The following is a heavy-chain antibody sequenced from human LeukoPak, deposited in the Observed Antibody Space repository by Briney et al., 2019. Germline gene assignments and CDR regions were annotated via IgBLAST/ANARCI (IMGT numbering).Heavy chain of an antibody. CDR2: IYYSGST. J-gene: IGHJ4*02. CDR1: GGSISSGGYY. CDR3: ARAVQLWLYYFDY. D-gene: IGHD5-18*01. V-gene: IGHV4-31*03. Sequence: PSQTLSLTCTVSGGSISSGGYYWSWIRQHPGKGLEWIGYIYYSGSTYYNPSLKSRVTISVDTSKNQFSLKLSPVTAADTAVYYCARAVQLWLYYFDYWGQGTLVTVSS.